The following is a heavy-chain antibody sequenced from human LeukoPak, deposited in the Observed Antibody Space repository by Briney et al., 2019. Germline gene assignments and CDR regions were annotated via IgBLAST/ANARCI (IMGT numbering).Heavy chain of an antibody. V-gene: IGHV4-59*08. Sequence: PSETLSLTCTVSGGSISSYYWSWIRQPPGKGLEWIGYIYYSGSTNYNPSLKSRVSISVDTSKNQFSLKLSSVTAADTAVYYRARRLDNSGWYYFDYWGQGTLVTVSS. D-gene: IGHD6-19*01. CDR3: ARRLDNSGWYYFDY. J-gene: IGHJ4*02. CDR1: GGSISSYY. CDR2: IYYSGST.